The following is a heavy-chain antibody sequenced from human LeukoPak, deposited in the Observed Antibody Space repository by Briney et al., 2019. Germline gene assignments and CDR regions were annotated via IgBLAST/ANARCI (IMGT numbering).Heavy chain of an antibody. V-gene: IGHV3-23*01. CDR1: GFTFSSYD. CDR2: ITLSGGST. D-gene: IGHD2-2*01. Sequence: GSLRLSCAASGFTFSSYDMSWVRQAPGKGLEWVSSITLSGGSTFYADSVMGRFTISRDNSQNTLYLQMNSLSAEDTAVYYCAKRGNPAVGHHYLDVWGKGTAVSVSS. J-gene: IGHJ6*03. CDR3: AKRGNPAVGHHYLDV.